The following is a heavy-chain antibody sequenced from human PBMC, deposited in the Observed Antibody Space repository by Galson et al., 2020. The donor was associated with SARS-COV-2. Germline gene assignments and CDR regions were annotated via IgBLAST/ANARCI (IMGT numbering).Heavy chain of an antibody. CDR1: GFSLSTSGMC. D-gene: IGHD6-13*01. CDR3: ARITVEQQLVQDYYYGMDV. J-gene: IGHJ6*02. CDR2: IDWDDDK. V-gene: IGHV2-70*01. Sequence: SGPTLVKPTQTLTLTCTFSGFSLSTSGMCVSWIRQPPGKALEWLALIDWDDDKYYSTSLKTRLTISKDTSKNQVVLTMTNMDPVDTATYCCARITVEQQLVQDYYYGMDVWGQGTTVTVS.